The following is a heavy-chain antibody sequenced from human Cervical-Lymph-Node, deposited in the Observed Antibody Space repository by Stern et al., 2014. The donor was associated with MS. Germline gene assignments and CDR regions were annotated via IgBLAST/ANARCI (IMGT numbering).Heavy chain of an antibody. Sequence: DQLVESGPGLVKPSQTLSLTCTVSGDSITSANDYWSWIRQPDGKGLEWIGRISASGITIFNPPLSTQVTMSLDTSKTLSPLRLNSLTAADTSVYYCARGGYYQSSGSFDYWGQGTLVTVSS. CDR2: ISASGIT. V-gene: IGHV4-61*02. D-gene: IGHD3-22*01. CDR1: GDSITSANDY. CDR3: ARGGYYQSSGSFDY. J-gene: IGHJ4*02.